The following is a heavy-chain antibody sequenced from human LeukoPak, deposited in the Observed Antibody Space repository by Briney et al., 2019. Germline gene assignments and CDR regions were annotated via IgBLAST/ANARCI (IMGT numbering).Heavy chain of an antibody. V-gene: IGHV3-11*01. Sequence: PGGSLRLSCGASGFTFSDYYMNWIRQAPGKGLEWVSYISSGGNSTYQADSVKGQFSISRDNARGSLYLQMKSLRAEDTAVYYCVAASAITEPGTLQHWGRGTLVTVSS. CDR1: GFTFSDYY. CDR3: VAASAITEPGTLQH. J-gene: IGHJ1*01. D-gene: IGHD6-13*01. CDR2: ISSGGNST.